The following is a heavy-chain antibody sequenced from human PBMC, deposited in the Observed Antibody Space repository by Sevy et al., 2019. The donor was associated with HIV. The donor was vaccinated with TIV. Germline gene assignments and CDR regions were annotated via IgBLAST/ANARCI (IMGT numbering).Heavy chain of an antibody. V-gene: IGHV3-23*01. Sequence: GESLKISCAASGFTFSDYAMGWVRQAPGQGLEWVSTISGSGGVTYYADSVKGRFTISRDTSKNTLYLQMNSLRAEDTAVYYCAKDRSYTSSSSNYFDYWGQGTLVTVSS. CDR1: GFTFSDYA. CDR3: AKDRSYTSSSSNYFDY. CDR2: ISGSGGVT. D-gene: IGHD6-6*01. J-gene: IGHJ4*02.